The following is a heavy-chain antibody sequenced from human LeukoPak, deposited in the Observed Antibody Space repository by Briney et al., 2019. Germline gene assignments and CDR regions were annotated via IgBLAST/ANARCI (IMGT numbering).Heavy chain of an antibody. CDR1: GGSIISSSYY. CDR3: ARVGVLDGFDY. D-gene: IGHD3-16*01. V-gene: IGHV4-39*07. CDR2: IYYGGGT. Sequence: SETLSLTCTVSGGSIISSSYYWGWIRQPPGKGLEWVESIYYGGGTYYNPSLKSRVTISVDTSKNQFSLKLSSVTAADTAVYYCARVGVLDGFDYWGQGTLVTVSS. J-gene: IGHJ4*02.